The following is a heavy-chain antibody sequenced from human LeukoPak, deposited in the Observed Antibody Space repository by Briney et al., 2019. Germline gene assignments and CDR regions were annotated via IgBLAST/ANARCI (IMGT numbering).Heavy chain of an antibody. Sequence: GGSLTLSCAASGFTVSNNYMRWVRQAPGKGLEWVSLIYSGGSTYYADSVKGRFIISRDNSKNTLYLQMNSLRAEDTAVYYCARVIENAWGQGTLVTVSS. D-gene: IGHD2/OR15-2a*01. CDR1: GFTVSNNY. CDR2: IYSGGST. V-gene: IGHV3-66*01. CDR3: ARVIENA. J-gene: IGHJ5*02.